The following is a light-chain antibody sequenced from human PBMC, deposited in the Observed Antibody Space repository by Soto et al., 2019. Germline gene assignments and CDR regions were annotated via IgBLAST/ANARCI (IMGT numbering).Light chain of an antibody. CDR2: AAS. CDR1: RSVSTY. Sequence: EIVLTQSPATLSLSPGERATLSCRASRSVSTYLAWYPQKPGQAPRLLIYAASTRATGIPARFSGSGSGTDFTLNISSLEPEDLAEYYGQQRNNGTAWTGGQGTKVEIQ. V-gene: IGKV3-11*01. J-gene: IGKJ1*01. CDR3: QQRNNGTAWT.